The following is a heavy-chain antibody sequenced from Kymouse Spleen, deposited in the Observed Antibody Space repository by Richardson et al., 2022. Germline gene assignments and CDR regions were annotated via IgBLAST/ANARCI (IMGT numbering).Heavy chain of an antibody. J-gene: IGHJ4*02. CDR3: ARDYSNFCLDY. V-gene: IGHV3-33*01. D-gene: IGHD4-11,IGHD4-11*01. CDR1: GFTFSSYG. Sequence: QVQLVESGGGVVQPGRSLRLSCAASGFTFSSYGMHWVRQAPGKGLEWVAVIWYDGSNKYYADSVKGRFTISRDNSKNTLYLQMNSLRAEDTAVYYCARDYSNFCLDYWGQGTLVTVSS. CDR2: IWYDGSNK.